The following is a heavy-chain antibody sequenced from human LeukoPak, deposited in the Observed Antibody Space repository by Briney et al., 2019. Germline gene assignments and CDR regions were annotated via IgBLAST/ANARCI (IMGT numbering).Heavy chain of an antibody. CDR2: INAGNGNT. Sequence: ASVKVSCKASGYTFTSYAMHWVRHAPGQRLEWMGWINAGNGNTKYSQKFQGRVTITRDTSASTAYMELSSLRSEDTAVHYCARDLTMVRGVSGYWGQGTLVTVSS. J-gene: IGHJ4*02. CDR3: ARDLTMVRGVSGY. CDR1: GYTFTSYA. V-gene: IGHV1-3*01. D-gene: IGHD3-10*01.